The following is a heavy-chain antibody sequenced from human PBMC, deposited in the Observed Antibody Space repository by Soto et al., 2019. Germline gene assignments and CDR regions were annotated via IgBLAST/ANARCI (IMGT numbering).Heavy chain of an antibody. CDR1: GFTFFNYG. CDR2: ISGGGGNT. CDR3: AKGFTVVVTVLRPDDAFDV. Sequence: AGGSLRLSCATSGFTFFNYGINLGRHPARKWREWVSGISGGGGNTYYADSVKGRFTISRDPSKNTVFLEMTSLRAEDTAVYYCAKGFTVVVTVLRPDDAFDVWGKGTLVTVSS. D-gene: IGHD2-21*02. J-gene: IGHJ3*01. V-gene: IGHV3-23*01.